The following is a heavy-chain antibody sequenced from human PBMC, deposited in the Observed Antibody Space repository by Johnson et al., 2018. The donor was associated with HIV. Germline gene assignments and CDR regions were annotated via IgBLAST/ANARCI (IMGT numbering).Heavy chain of an antibody. V-gene: IGHV3-30*03. CDR3: ARDSNRYAFDI. CDR1: GFTFSSYG. J-gene: IGHJ3*02. Sequence: QMQLVESGGGLVQPGGSLRLSCAASGFTFSSYGMHWVRQAPGKGLEWVAVISYDGSNKYYADSVKGRFTISRDNSKNTLYLQMNSLRAEDTAVYYCARDSNRYAFDIWGQGTMVTVSS. D-gene: IGHD2-8*01. CDR2: ISYDGSNK.